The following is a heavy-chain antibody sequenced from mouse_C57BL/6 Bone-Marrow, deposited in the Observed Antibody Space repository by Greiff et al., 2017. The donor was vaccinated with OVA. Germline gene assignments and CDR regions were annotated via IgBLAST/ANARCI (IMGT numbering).Heavy chain of an antibody. CDR3: ARLYYGSSWGY. D-gene: IGHD1-1*01. Sequence: GQVVESGGDLVKPGGSLKLSCAASGFTFSSYGMSWVRQTPDKRLEWVATISSGGSYTYYPDSVKGRFTISRDNAKNTLYLQMSSLKSEDTAMYYCARLYYGSSWGYWGQGTTLTVSS. J-gene: IGHJ2*01. CDR2: ISSGGSYT. CDR1: GFTFSSYG. V-gene: IGHV5-6*01.